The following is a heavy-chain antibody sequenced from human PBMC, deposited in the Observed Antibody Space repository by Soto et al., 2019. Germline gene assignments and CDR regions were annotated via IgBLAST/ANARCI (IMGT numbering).Heavy chain of an antibody. CDR1: GFRFSSSW. D-gene: IGHD3-16*01. Sequence: EVQLVESGGGLVQPGGSLRLSCADSGFRFSSSWMSWIRQAPGKGLEWVAHINQGGSQKYYVDSAKGRFTISRDNAKTSLYLQMNNLRAEDTATYYCASWADAADEDYFHHWGQGTLVTVSS. J-gene: IGHJ1*01. V-gene: IGHV3-7*03. CDR2: INQGGSQK. CDR3: ASWADAADEDYFHH.